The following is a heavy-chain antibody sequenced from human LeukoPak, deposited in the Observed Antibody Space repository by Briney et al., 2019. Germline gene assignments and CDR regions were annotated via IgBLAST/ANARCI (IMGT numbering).Heavy chain of an antibody. CDR3: ARNQGQFDY. Sequence: GGSLRLSCAGAGFTFTTYSMNWLRQAPGKGLEWVSYISSSGNTIYYADSVKGRFTISRDNAKNSVYLQMNSLRAEDTAVYYCARNQGQFDYWGQGTLVTVSS. CDR2: ISSSGNTI. CDR1: GFTFTTYS. V-gene: IGHV3-48*04. J-gene: IGHJ4*02. D-gene: IGHD1-14*01.